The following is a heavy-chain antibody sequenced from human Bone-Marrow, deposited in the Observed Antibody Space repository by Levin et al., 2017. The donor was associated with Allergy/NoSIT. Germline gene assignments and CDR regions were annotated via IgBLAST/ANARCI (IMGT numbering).Heavy chain of an antibody. CDR2: IDPGDSYT. Sequence: GESLKISCKASGYSLTDFWIDWVRQVPGKGLEWMGTIDPGDSYTNYSPSFDGHVAFSIDGSIGAAYLQWSSLKASDTAIYYGARRRFGDYGYFDLWGQGALVTVAS. D-gene: IGHD3-10*01. J-gene: IGHJ4*02. CDR3: ARRRFGDYGYFDL. CDR1: GYSLTDFW. V-gene: IGHV5-10-1*01.